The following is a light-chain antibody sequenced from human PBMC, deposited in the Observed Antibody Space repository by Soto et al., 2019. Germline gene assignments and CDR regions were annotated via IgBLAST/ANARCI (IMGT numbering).Light chain of an antibody. Sequence: EIVLTQSPGTLSLSPGQRATLSCRASQSVRSGFLAWFQQRPGQAPRLLIYGASSRATGIPDRFSGRGSGTDFTLTISRLEPEDFAVYYCQQYGSSPPSSTFGQGNDWRL. CDR2: GAS. CDR1: QSVRSGF. CDR3: QQYGSSPPSST. J-gene: IGKJ5*01. V-gene: IGKV3-20*01.